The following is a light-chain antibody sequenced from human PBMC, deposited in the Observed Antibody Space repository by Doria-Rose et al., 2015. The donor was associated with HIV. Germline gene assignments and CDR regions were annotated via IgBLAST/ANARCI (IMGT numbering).Light chain of an antibody. CDR2: DGS. Sequence: TQSPGTLSLSPGERATLSCRASQSFSSTYLAWYQQKPGQAPSRLIYDGSTRATGIPDRFSASGSGTDFTLTINRLEPEDFALYYRHQYGTSWTFGQGTKVEI. V-gene: IGKV3-20*01. J-gene: IGKJ1*01. CDR1: QSFSSTY. CDR3: HQYGTSWT.